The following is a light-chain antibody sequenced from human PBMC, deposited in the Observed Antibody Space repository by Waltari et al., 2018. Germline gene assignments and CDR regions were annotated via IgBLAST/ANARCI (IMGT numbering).Light chain of an antibody. Sequence: DIQMTQSPSTLSPSVGSRVTIPCRASHSISTWLAWYQQKPGKAPKLLIYEASSLENGVPSRFSGSGSGTEFTLTISSLQPDDFATYYCQQCNTYPIPFGRGTKVDIK. CDR2: EAS. CDR3: QQCNTYPIP. V-gene: IGKV1-5*03. CDR1: HSISTW. J-gene: IGKJ3*01.